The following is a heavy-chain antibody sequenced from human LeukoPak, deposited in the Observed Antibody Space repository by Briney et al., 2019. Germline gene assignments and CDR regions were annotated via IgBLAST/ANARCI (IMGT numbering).Heavy chain of an antibody. CDR3: ARVKDCSSTSCFYYYYYMDV. CDR2: ISSSGSTI. D-gene: IGHD2-2*01. CDR1: GFTFSDYY. J-gene: IGHJ6*03. Sequence: GGSLRLSCAASGFTFSDYYMSWIRQAAGKGLEWVSYISSSGSTIYYADSVKGRFTISRDNAKNSLYLQMNSLRAEDTAVYYCARVKDCSSTSCFYYYYYMDVWGKGTTVTFS. V-gene: IGHV3-11*01.